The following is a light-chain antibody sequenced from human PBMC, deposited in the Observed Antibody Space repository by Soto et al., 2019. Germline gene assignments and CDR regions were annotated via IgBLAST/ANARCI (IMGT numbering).Light chain of an antibody. CDR1: QSVTSSF. V-gene: IGKV3-20*01. J-gene: IGKJ2*01. CDR2: DAS. CDR3: LQYGRLPNT. Sequence: IVLTQSPGTLSLSPGESATLSCRASQSVTSSFLAWYQQKPGQTPRLLIYDASSRATGIPDRFSGSGSGTDFTLTISRLEPEDFAVYYCLQYGRLPNTFGQGTKLEIE.